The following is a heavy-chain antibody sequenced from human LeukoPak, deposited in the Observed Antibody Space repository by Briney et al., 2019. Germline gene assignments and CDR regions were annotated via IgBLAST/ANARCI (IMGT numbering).Heavy chain of an antibody. V-gene: IGHV3-30-3*01. D-gene: IGHD3-10*01. CDR1: GFTISRYA. CDR2: ISYDGSNE. CDR3: ARVGYYSSGPFSYFDY. Sequence: GGSLRLSCAASGFTISRYAMHWVRQAPGKGLEWVAVISYDGSNEYYAESVKGRFTISRDSSENTLYLEMNSLRVEDTAVYYCARVGYYSSGPFSYFDYWGQGTLVTVSS. J-gene: IGHJ4*02.